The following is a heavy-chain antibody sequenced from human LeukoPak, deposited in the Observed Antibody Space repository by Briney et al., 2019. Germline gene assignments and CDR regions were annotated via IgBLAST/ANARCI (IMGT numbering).Heavy chain of an antibody. Sequence: PLEALSLTCAVYGGSFSGHYWSWIRHTPGKGLEWIGYIYYSGSTNYNPSLKSRVTISVDTSKNQLSLKLSSVTAADTAVYYCARGGVFFDYWGQGTLVTVSS. D-gene: IGHD3-10*01. J-gene: IGHJ4*02. V-gene: IGHV4-59*11. CDR1: GGSFSGHY. CDR3: ARGGVFFDY. CDR2: IYYSGST.